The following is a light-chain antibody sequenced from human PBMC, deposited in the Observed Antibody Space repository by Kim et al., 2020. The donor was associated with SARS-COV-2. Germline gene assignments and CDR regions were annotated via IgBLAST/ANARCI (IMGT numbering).Light chain of an antibody. V-gene: IGLV3-1*01. CDR3: QAWDSSPAYV. J-gene: IGLJ1*01. CDR2: QDS. CDR1: KLGDKY. Sequence: SYELTQPPSVSVSPGQTASITCSGDKLGDKYACWYQQKPGQSPVLVIYQDSQRPSGIPERFSGSNSGNTATLTISGTQAMDEADYYCQAWDSSPAYVFGT.